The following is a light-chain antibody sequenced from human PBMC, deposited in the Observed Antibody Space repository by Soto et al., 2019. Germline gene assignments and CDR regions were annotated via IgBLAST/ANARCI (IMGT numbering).Light chain of an antibody. CDR2: AAS. CDR3: QQLDSYPFS. J-gene: IGKJ3*01. CDR1: QGINSF. Sequence: IQLTQSPSSLSASVVDRVTITCRASQGINSFLAWYQQKPGKAPKLLIYAASTLQSGVPSRFSGSGSGTEFTLTISSLQPEDVATYFCQQLDSYPFSFGPGTKVDNK. V-gene: IGKV1-9*01.